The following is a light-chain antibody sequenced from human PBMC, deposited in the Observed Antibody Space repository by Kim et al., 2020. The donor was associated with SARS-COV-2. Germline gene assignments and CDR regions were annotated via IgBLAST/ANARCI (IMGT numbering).Light chain of an antibody. CDR1: ELGDKY. J-gene: IGLJ3*02. Sequence: SYELTQPPSVSVSPGQTASITCSGYELGDKYVCWYQQKPGQSPVLVIFQDNKWPSGIPGRFSGSNSGNTATLPISWTQALDEAVYYCQAWERRTSTWVFGGGTQLTVL. CDR2: QDN. CDR3: QAWERRTSTWV. V-gene: IGLV3-1*01.